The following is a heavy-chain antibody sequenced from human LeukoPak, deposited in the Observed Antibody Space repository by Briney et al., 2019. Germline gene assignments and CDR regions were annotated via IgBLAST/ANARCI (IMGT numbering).Heavy chain of an antibody. CDR1: GFTFSSYA. J-gene: IGHJ4*02. Sequence: GGSLRLSCAASGFTFSSYAMSWVRQAPGKGLEWVSAISGSGGSTYYADSVKGRFTISRDNSKNTLYLQMNSLRAEDTAVYYCAKDPDYYYNSSGYLAYWGQGTLVTVSS. V-gene: IGHV3-23*01. CDR3: AKDPDYYYNSSGYLAY. CDR2: ISGSGGST. D-gene: IGHD3-22*01.